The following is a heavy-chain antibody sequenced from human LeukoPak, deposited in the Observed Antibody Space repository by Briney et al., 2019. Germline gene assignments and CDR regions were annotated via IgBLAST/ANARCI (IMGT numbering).Heavy chain of an antibody. CDR3: ATDGEVTLVRGVMNTKRGC. Sequence: GGSLRLSCAASRFIFDKAWMSWVRQAPGKGLEWVGRIKSQTNGGTTDHAAPVKGRFTISRDDSKNTLYLQMNSLKTENTAVYYCATDGEVTLVRGVMNTKRGCWGQGTLVTVSS. V-gene: IGHV3-15*01. CDR1: RFIFDKAW. J-gene: IGHJ4*02. D-gene: IGHD3-10*01. CDR2: IKSQTNGGTT.